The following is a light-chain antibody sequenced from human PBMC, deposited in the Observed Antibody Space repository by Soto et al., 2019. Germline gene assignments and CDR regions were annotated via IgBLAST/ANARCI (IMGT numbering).Light chain of an antibody. CDR2: AAS. CDR3: QQSYSTPFT. J-gene: IGKJ3*01. Sequence: DIPMTQSPSSLSASVGDRVTITCRAGQSISSYLNWYQQKPGQAPKLLIYAASSLQSGGPARYSRSRSGTDFNLTISSLQPEGFGTYYCQQSYSTPFTVGPGTKVDIK. CDR1: QSISSY. V-gene: IGKV1-39*01.